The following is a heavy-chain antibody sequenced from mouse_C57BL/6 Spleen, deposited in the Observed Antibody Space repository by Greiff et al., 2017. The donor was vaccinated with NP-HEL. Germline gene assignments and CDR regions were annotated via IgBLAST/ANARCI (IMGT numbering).Heavy chain of an antibody. CDR2: INPGSGGT. V-gene: IGHV1-54*01. Sequence: VQLQESGAELVRPGTSVKVSCKASGYAFTNYLIEWVKQRPGQGLEWIGVINPGSGGTNYNEKFKGKATLTADKSSSTAYMQLSSLTSEDSAVYFCARKASQHAMDYWGQGTSVTVSS. D-gene: IGHD6-1*01. CDR3: ARKASQHAMDY. CDR1: GYAFTNYL. J-gene: IGHJ4*01.